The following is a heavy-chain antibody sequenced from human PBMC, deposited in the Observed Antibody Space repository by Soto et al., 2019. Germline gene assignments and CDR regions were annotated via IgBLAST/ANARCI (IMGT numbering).Heavy chain of an antibody. CDR3: ARDTARAMVRIYYGMDV. J-gene: IGHJ6*02. V-gene: IGHV3-30-3*01. CDR1: GFTFCSYA. Sequence: GGSLRRSCAAYGFTFCSYAMHWFRQAPGKGLEWVAVISYDGSNKYYADSVKGRFTISRDNSKNTLYLQMNSLRAEDTAVYYCARDTARAMVRIYYGMDVWGQGTTVTVSS. D-gene: IGHD3-10*01. CDR2: ISYDGSNK.